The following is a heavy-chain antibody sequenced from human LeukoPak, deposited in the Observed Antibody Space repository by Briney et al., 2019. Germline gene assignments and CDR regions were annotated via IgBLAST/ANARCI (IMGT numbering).Heavy chain of an antibody. CDR3: ARPSNGDFDY. CDR1: GYSFPNYW. J-gene: IGHJ4*02. CDR2: IYPGDSDT. D-gene: IGHD4-17*01. Sequence: GESLQISSQGSGYSFPNYWIGWVRQMPGKGLEWMGIIYPGDSDTRYSPSFQGQVTISADKSISTAYLQWSSLKASDTATYYCARPSNGDFDYWGQGTLVTVSS. V-gene: IGHV5-51*01.